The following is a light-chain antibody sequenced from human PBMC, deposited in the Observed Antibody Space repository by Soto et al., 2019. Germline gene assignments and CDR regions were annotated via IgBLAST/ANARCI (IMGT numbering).Light chain of an antibody. J-gene: IGKJ1*01. CDR3: QQYGSPPWA. Sequence: IVLTQSPGTLSLSPGERATLSCRASQSVGSNFLAWYQQKRGQAPRILIYAASNRASGIPDRFSGSGSVSDFTLTISRLEPEDFAVYYCQQYGSPPWAFGQGIGVEI. V-gene: IGKV3-20*01. CDR1: QSVGSNF. CDR2: AAS.